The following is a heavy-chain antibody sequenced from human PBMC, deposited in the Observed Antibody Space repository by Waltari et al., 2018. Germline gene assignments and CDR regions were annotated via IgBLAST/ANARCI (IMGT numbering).Heavy chain of an antibody. CDR3: AKDEGTRWGVDHYYYGMDV. CDR2: ISGSGGST. J-gene: IGHJ6*02. Sequence: EVQLVESGGGLVQPGGSLRLSCAASGFTFSSYAMSWVRQAPGKGLEWVSAISGSGGSTYYADSVKGRFTISRDNSKNTLYLQMNSLRAEDTAVYYCAKDEGTRWGVDHYYYGMDVWGQGTTVTVSS. D-gene: IGHD3-10*01. CDR1: GFTFSSYA. V-gene: IGHV3-23*04.